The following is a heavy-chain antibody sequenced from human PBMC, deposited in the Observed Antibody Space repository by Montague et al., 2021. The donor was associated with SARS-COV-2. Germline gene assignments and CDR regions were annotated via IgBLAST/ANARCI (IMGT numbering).Heavy chain of an antibody. J-gene: IGHJ5*02. CDR3: ARALYCSGGSCYPNWFDP. Sequence: SETLSLTCTVSGGSISSYYWSWIRQPPGKGLEWIGYIYYSGSTNYNPSLKSRVTISVGTSKNQFSLKLSSVTAADTAVYYCARALYCSGGSCYPNWFDPWGQGTLVTVSS. CDR1: GGSISSYY. CDR2: IYYSGST. D-gene: IGHD2-15*01. V-gene: IGHV4-59*01.